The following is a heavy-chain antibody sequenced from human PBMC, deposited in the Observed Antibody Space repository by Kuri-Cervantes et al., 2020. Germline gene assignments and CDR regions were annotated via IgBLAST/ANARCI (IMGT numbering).Heavy chain of an antibody. CDR1: GGTFSSYA. J-gene: IGHJ4*02. Sequence: SVKVSCKAFGGTFSSYAISWVRQAPGQGLEWMGGIIPIFGTANYAQKFQGRVTITADESTSTAYMELSSLRSEDTAVYYCARTSGPDIFDFDYWGQGTLVTVSS. D-gene: IGHD3-9*01. CDR3: ARTSGPDIFDFDY. CDR2: IIPIFGTA. V-gene: IGHV1-69*13.